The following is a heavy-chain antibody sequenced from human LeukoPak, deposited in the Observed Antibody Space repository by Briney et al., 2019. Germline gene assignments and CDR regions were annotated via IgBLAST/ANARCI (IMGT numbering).Heavy chain of an antibody. CDR2: ISYDGSNK. V-gene: IGHV3-30-3*01. Sequence: GGSLRLSCAASGFTFSSYAMHWVRQAPGKGLEWVAVISYDGSNKYYADSVKGRFTISRDNSKNTLYLQMNSLRAEDTAVYYCAREGLIAVAGTPHFDYWGQGTLVTVSS. D-gene: IGHD6-19*01. J-gene: IGHJ4*02. CDR1: GFTFSSYA. CDR3: AREGLIAVAGTPHFDY.